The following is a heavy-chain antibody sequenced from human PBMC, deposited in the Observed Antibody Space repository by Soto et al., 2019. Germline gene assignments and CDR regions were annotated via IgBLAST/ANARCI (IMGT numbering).Heavy chain of an antibody. CDR2: IYYSGST. CDR1: VGSISSSSYY. J-gene: IGHJ4*02. D-gene: IGHD6-19*01. V-gene: IGHV4-39*01. CDR3: ASESYSSGWYLN. Sequence: PSETLSLTCTVSVGSISSSSYYWGGIRQPPGKGLEWIGSIYYSGSTYYNPSLKSRVTISVDTSKNQFSLKLSSVTAADTAVYYCASESYSSGWYLNWGQGTLVTVSS.